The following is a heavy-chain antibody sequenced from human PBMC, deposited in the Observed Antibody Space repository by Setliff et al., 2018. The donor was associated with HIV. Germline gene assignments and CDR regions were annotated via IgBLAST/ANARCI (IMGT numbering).Heavy chain of an antibody. CDR2: INHSGST. D-gene: IGHD3-22*01. V-gene: IGHV4-34*01. Sequence: PSETLSLTCAVYGGSISGYYWSWIRQSPGKGLEWIGEINHSGSTNFNPSLKSRVTISLDTSKNQFSLRLSSVTAADTAVYYCAREPPNFARYYYGSSGYGDVWGKGTTVTVSS. CDR3: AREPPNFARYYYGSSGYGDV. CDR1: GGSISGYY. J-gene: IGHJ6*04.